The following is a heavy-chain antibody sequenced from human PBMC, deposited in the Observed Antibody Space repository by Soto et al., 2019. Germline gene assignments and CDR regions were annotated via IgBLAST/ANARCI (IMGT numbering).Heavy chain of an antibody. CDR2: IIPMYDIT. V-gene: IGHV1-69*02. J-gene: IGHJ4*02. D-gene: IGHD3-22*01. Sequence: QVQLVQSGTEVKKPGSSVTVSCKASAGPYSKYSISWVRQTPGRGLEWMGRIIPMYDITNYAQKFKGRVTISADKSTSTVYMDLSSLRSEDTAMYYCARSLLGDDYDSDGLENWGQGTLVTVSS. CDR1: AGPYSKYS. CDR3: ARSLLGDDYDSDGLEN.